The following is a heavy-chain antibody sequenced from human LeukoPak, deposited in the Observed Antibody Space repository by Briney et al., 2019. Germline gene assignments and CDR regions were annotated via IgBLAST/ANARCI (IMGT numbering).Heavy chain of an antibody. D-gene: IGHD5-18*01. J-gene: IGHJ5*02. CDR3: ARGGKGYSYGYSGWFDP. Sequence: SVKVSCKASGGTFSIYAISWVRQAPGQGLEWMGGIIPIFGTANYAQKLQGRVTITEDESTSTAYMELSSLRSEATAVYYCARGGKGYSYGYSGWFDPWGQGTLVTVSS. CDR1: GGTFSIYA. V-gene: IGHV1-69*01. CDR2: IIPIFGTA.